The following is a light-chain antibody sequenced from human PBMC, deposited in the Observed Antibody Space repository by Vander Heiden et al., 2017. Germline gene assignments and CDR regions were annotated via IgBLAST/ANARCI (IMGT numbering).Light chain of an antibody. V-gene: IGKV1-33*01. J-gene: IGKJ3*01. CDR3: QQYDNLFT. CDR1: QDISNY. CDR2: DAS. Sequence: DIQITPSPSSLSASVGDRVTITCQASQDISNYLNWYQQKPGQAPKLLIYDASNLETGVPSRFSGSGSGTDFTFTISSLQPEDIATYYCQQYDNLFTFGHGTKVDIK.